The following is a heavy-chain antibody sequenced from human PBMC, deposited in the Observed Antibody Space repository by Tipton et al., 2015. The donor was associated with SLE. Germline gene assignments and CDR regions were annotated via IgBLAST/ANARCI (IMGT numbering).Heavy chain of an antibody. Sequence: TLSLTCTVSGYSISSGYYWGWIRPPPGKGLEWIGVINRSGINNYNTSLKSRATISVDTSNNQFSLQMSSVTAADPAVYYCARRGGRTGGDYWGQGTLVTVSS. V-gene: IGHV4-38-2*02. D-gene: IGHD7-27*01. CDR2: INRSGIN. J-gene: IGHJ4*02. CDR3: ARRGGRTGGDY. CDR1: GYSISSGYY.